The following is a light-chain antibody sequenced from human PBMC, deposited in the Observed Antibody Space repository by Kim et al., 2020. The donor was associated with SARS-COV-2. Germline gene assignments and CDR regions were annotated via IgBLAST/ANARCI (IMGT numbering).Light chain of an antibody. V-gene: IGLV2-11*01. J-gene: IGLJ1*01. CDR3: CSYAGQYSYV. Sequence: QSALTQPRSVSGSPGQSVTISCTGVSSDVIVSWYQHHPGKAPKLIMHDVTKRPSGVPDRFSGSKSGNTASLTISGLQAEDEAAYYCCSYAGQYSYVFGSGTKVTVL. CDR2: DVT. CDR1: SSDVIV.